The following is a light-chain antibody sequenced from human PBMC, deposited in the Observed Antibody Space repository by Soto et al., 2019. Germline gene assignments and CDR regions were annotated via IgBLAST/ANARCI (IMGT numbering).Light chain of an antibody. J-gene: IGKJ5*01. CDR1: QTISSW. CDR2: KAS. Sequence: DIQMTLSPSTLSGSVGNRVTITCRASQTISSWLAWYQQKPGKAPKLLIYKASTLKSGVPSRFSGIGSGTESTLTISSLQPDDFATYYCQQYNSYYTFGQGTRLEIK. V-gene: IGKV1-5*03. CDR3: QQYNSYYT.